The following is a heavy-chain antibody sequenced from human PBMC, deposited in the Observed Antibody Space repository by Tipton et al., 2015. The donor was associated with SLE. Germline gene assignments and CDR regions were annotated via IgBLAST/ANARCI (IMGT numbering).Heavy chain of an antibody. J-gene: IGHJ4*02. V-gene: IGHV4-61*02. Sequence: TLSLTCTVSGGSISSGGYYWSWIRQPAGKGLEWIGRIYTSGSTNYNPSLKSRVTISADTSKNQFSLKLSSVTAADTAVYYCARQDWAIDYWGQGTLVTVSS. CDR3: ARQDWAIDY. CDR1: GGSISSGGYY. D-gene: IGHD3/OR15-3a*01. CDR2: IYTSGST.